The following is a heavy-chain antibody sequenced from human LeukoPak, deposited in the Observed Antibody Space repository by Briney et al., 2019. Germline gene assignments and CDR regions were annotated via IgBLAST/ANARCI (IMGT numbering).Heavy chain of an antibody. J-gene: IGHJ4*02. D-gene: IGHD3-22*01. CDR2: INLDGTEE. Sequence: GGSLRLSCAASGFVFSTYWMTWVRQAPGKGLEWVANINLDGTEEHYVDSSLKGRFTISRDNAKNSLYLQMNSLRAEDTALYYCARDGVITPAYFDYWGQGTLVTVSS. V-gene: IGHV3-7*03. CDR1: GFVFSTYW. CDR3: ARDGVITPAYFDY.